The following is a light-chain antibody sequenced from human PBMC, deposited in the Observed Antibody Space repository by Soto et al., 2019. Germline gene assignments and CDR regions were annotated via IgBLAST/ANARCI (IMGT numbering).Light chain of an antibody. J-gene: IGLJ2*01. CDR3: LLYYGGIHV. V-gene: IGLV7-43*01. CDR2: SIN. Sequence: QTVVTQEPSLTVSPVGTVTLTCASSTGAVTSGYYPDWFQQKPGQAPRGLIYSINNKHSWTPARFSGSLLGGKAALTLSGAQPEDEAEYYCLLYYGGIHVFGGGTKVTVL. CDR1: TGAVTSGYY.